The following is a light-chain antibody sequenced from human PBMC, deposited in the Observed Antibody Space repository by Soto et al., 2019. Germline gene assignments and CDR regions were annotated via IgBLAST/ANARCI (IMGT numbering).Light chain of an antibody. J-gene: IGLJ2*01. CDR2: DVT. Sequence: QSALTQPPSASGSPRQSVTISCTGTSSDIGVYDYVSWYQRHPGKAPKLVIYDVTKRPSGVPDRFSGSKSGNTASLTVSGLQAEDEADYFCGSYAGTKNFVVFGGGTKLTVL. CDR3: GSYAGTKNFVV. CDR1: SSDIGVYDY. V-gene: IGLV2-8*01.